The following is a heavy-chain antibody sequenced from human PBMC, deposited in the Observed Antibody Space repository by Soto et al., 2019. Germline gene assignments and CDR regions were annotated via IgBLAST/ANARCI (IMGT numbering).Heavy chain of an antibody. CDR1: GYSFTDYH. CDR3: ARGHSTDCSNGVCSFFYNHEMDV. V-gene: IGHV1-2*04. Sequence: GASVKVSCKASGYSFTDYHIHWVRQAPGQGLEWLGRINPKSGGTSTAQKFQGWVTMTRDRSISTVYMELTRLRSDDTGVYFCARGHSTDCSNGVCSFFYNHEMDVWGQGTTVTVSS. D-gene: IGHD2-8*01. CDR2: INPKSGGT. J-gene: IGHJ6*02.